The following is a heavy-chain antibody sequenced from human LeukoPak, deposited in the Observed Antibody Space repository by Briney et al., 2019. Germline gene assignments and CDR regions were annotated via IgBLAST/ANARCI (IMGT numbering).Heavy chain of an antibody. CDR2: ITSDGSST. CDR3: ARDLTGAIFDF. V-gene: IGHV3-74*01. D-gene: IGHD1-26*01. Sequence: PGGSLRLACAASGFTFSSYWMHWVRQAPGKGLVCVSRITSDGSSTSYADSVRGRFTIFRDNAKNTVYLQMNDLRAEDTALYYCARDLTGAIFDFWGQGTLVTVSS. J-gene: IGHJ4*02. CDR1: GFTFSSYW.